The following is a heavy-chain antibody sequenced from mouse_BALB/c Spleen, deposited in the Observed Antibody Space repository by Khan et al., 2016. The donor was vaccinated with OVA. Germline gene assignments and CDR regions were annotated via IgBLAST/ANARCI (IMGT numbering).Heavy chain of an antibody. CDR3: ARSGYGSFAY. J-gene: IGHJ3*01. CDR1: GYTFTDYN. Sequence: VQLQQSGPELVKPGASVKISCKASGYTFTDYNMDWVKQSHGESLEWIGYIFPNNGGTGYNQKFKTKATLTVDNSSSTAYMELRSLIAEDSAVYYCARSGYGSFAYWGQGTLVTVSA. D-gene: IGHD1-2*01. CDR2: IFPNNGGT. V-gene: IGHV1S29*02.